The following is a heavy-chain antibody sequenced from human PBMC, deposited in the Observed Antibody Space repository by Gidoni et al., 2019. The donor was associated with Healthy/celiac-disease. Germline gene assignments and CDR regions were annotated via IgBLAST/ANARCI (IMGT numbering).Heavy chain of an antibody. J-gene: IGHJ4*02. CDR2: IWYDGSNK. Sequence: QVQLVESGGGVVQPGRSLRLSCAASGFTFSSYGMHWVRQAPGKGLEWVAVIWYDGSNKYYADSVKGRFTISRDNSKNTLYLQMNSLRAEDTAVYYCARGGPMVRGVIDSPPPYWGQGTLVTVSS. CDR3: ARGGPMVRGVIDSPPPY. CDR1: GFTFSSYG. V-gene: IGHV3-33*01. D-gene: IGHD3-10*01.